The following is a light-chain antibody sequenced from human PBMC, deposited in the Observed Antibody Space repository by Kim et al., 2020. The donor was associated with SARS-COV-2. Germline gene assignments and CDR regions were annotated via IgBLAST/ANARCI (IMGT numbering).Light chain of an antibody. CDR1: KLGDKY. J-gene: IGLJ2*01. CDR2: QDS. V-gene: IGLV3-1*01. Sequence: SYELTQPPSVSVSPGQIASITCSGDKLGDKYACWYQQKPGQSPVLVIYQDSKRPSGIPERFSGSNSGNTATLTISGTQAMDEADYYCQAWDSSTKVVFGG. CDR3: QAWDSSTKVV.